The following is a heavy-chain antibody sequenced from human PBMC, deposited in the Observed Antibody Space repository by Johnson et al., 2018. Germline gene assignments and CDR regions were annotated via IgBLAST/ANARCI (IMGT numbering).Heavy chain of an antibody. Sequence: QVQLVQSGGGVVPPGRSLRLSCTTSGITFSDYGMHWVRQAPGKGLEWVTFISYDGSNKYYADSVKGRFTISRDNSNNTVYLQMKSLTSEDTAVYYLARDGPQPFRTDYLDYWGHGTLVTVSS. CDR1: GITFSDYG. CDR3: ARDGPQPFRTDYLDY. J-gene: IGHJ4*01. V-gene: IGHV3-33*01. D-gene: IGHD1-14*01. CDR2: ISYDGSNK.